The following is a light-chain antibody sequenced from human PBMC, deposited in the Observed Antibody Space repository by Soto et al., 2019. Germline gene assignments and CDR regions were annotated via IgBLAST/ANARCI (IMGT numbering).Light chain of an antibody. CDR3: QHYNSYSEA. V-gene: IGKV1-5*03. CDR2: KAS. Sequence: IRMIQSPSTLSASVGDRVTITCRASQSISSWLAWYQQKPGKAPKLLIYKASSLESGVPSRFSGSGSGTEFTLTISSLQPDDFATYYCQHYNSYSEAFGQGTKV. J-gene: IGKJ1*01. CDR1: QSISSW.